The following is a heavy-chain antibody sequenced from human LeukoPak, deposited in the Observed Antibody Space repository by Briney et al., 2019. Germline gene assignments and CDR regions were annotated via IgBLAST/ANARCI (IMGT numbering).Heavy chain of an antibody. J-gene: IGHJ6*04. CDR1: GGTFSSYA. CDR3: ARDYNDILTGFTIWYYYGMDV. Sequence: SVKVSCKASGGTFSSYAISWVRQAPGQGLEWMGGIIPIFGTANYAQKFQGRVTITADKSTSTAYMELSSLRSEDTAVYYCARDYNDILTGFTIWYYYGMDVWSRGTTVTVSS. D-gene: IGHD3-9*01. V-gene: IGHV1-69*06. CDR2: IIPIFGTA.